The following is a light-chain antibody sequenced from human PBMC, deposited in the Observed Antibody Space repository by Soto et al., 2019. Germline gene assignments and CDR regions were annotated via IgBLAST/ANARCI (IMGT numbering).Light chain of an antibody. CDR3: SSYTSSSTGV. J-gene: IGLJ3*02. Sequence: QSALTQPASVSGSPGQSITISCTGTSSDVGGYIYVSWYQQYPGKVPKLMIYEVSNRPSGVSNRFSGSKSGNTASLTISGLQAEDEADYYCSSYTSSSTGVFGGGTQLTVL. V-gene: IGLV2-14*01. CDR1: SSDVGGYIY. CDR2: EVS.